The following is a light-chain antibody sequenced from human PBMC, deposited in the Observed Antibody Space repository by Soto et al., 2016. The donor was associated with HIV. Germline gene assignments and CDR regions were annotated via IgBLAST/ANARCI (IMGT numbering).Light chain of an antibody. V-gene: IGLV3-21*03. J-gene: IGLJ3*02. CDR2: DDS. CDR1: NLGSKS. Sequence: SYELTQPPSVSVAPGKTARITCGGDNLGSKSVHWYQQKPGQAPVLVVYDDSDRPSGIPERFSGSNSGNTATLTISRVEAGDEADYYCQVWGSTSDPWVFGGGTKLTAL. CDR3: QVWGSTSDPWV.